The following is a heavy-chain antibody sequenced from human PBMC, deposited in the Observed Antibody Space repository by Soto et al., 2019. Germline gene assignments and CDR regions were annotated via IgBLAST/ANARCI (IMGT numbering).Heavy chain of an antibody. CDR3: AKSHNGDILTGFYPHYFDY. J-gene: IGHJ4*02. Sequence: PWGSLRLSCAASGFTFSIYAMSWVRQAPGKGLEWVSTISGSGGSPYYADSAKGRFTISRDNSKNTLYMQMNSLRAEDTALYYCAKSHNGDILTGFYPHYFDYWGQGTLVTVSS. V-gene: IGHV3-23*01. CDR2: ISGSGGSP. CDR1: GFTFSIYA. D-gene: IGHD3-9*01.